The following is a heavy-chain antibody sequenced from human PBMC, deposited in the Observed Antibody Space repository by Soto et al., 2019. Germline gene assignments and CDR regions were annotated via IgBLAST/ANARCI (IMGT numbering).Heavy chain of an antibody. V-gene: IGHV2-5*01. CDR3: ARQRVAPAQYYFDF. J-gene: IGHJ4*02. Sequence: SGPTLVNPTETLTLTCTFSGFSLTTRGMGVAWIRQPPGRALEWLALIYWNDDPRYSPSLKSRLTILTDTTKNLFSLNLRSVTAADTAVYYCARQRVAPAQYYFDFWGQGIPVTVSS. CDR1: GFSLTTRGMG. CDR2: IYWNDDP. D-gene: IGHD5-18*01.